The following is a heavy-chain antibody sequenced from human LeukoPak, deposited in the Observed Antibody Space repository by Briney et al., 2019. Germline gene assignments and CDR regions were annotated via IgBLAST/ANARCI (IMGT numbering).Heavy chain of an antibody. V-gene: IGHV5-51*01. CDR1: GYSFTSYW. CDR2: IYPGDSDT. Sequence: GESLKISCKGSGYSFTSYWIGWVRQMPGKGLEWMGIIYPGDSDTRYSPSFQGQVTISADKSISTAYLQWSSLKASDTAMYYCARLREYCSGGSCYQLPNWFDPWGQGTLVTVSS. D-gene: IGHD2-15*01. J-gene: IGHJ5*02. CDR3: ARLREYCSGGSCYQLPNWFDP.